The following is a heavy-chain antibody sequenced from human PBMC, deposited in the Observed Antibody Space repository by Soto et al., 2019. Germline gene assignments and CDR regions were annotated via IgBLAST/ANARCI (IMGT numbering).Heavy chain of an antibody. CDR3: VKERYGQLWLEDSGMDV. J-gene: IGHJ6*02. CDR2: ISYDGTNK. D-gene: IGHD5-18*01. CDR1: VFTCSSYG. Sequence: PGRSLRLSCAASVFTCSSYGIHLVRQAPGKGLEWVALISYDGTNKYYADSVKGRFSISRYNFRTMMYLQMISLRAEDTAGYHSVKERYGQLWLEDSGMDVSGQGTTVTVSS. V-gene: IGHV3-30*18.